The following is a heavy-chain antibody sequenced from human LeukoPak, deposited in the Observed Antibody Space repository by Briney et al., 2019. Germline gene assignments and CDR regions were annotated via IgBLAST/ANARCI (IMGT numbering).Heavy chain of an antibody. Sequence: EASVKVSCKGSGYIFTDYYMHWVRQAPGQGLEWMGWINAGNGNTKYSQKFQGRVTITRDTSASTAYMELSSLRSEDTAVYFCARSEGCSSGSCSYYYYYGMDVWGQGTTVTVSS. CDR1: GYIFTDYY. D-gene: IGHD2-15*01. J-gene: IGHJ6*02. CDR3: ARSEGCSSGSCSYYYYYGMDV. CDR2: INAGNGNT. V-gene: IGHV1-3*01.